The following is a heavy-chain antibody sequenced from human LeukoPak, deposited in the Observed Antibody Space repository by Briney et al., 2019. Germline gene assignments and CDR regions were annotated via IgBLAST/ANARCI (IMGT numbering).Heavy chain of an antibody. D-gene: IGHD4-17*01. CDR2: IYYSGNT. CDR3: ARDRADCGDKYYFDC. Sequence: SETLSLTCTVSGGSISSYYWSWIRQPPGKGLEWIGYIYYSGNTNYNPSLKSRVTISVDTSKNQFSLKLSSVTAADTAVYYCARDRADCGDKYYFDCWGQGTLVTVSS. V-gene: IGHV4-59*01. CDR1: GGSISSYY. J-gene: IGHJ4*02.